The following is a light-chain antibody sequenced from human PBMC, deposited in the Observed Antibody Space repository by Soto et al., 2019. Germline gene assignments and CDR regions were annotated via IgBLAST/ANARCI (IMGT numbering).Light chain of an antibody. CDR2: DVS. Sequence: DLQMTQSPSTLSASVGERVTITCRASQTISRWLAWYQQKPGKAPKLLIYDVSSLESGVPSRLSGGGSGTEFTLTISSLQPDDSATYYCQKLFDSPITCGQGTRLEIK. V-gene: IGKV1-5*01. CDR1: QTISRW. J-gene: IGKJ5*01. CDR3: QKLFDSPIT.